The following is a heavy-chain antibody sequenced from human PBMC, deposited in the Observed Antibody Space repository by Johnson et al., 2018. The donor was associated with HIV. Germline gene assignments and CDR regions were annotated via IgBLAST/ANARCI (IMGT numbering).Heavy chain of an antibody. D-gene: IGHD5-18*01. CDR2: ISWNSGSI. Sequence: VQLVESGGGVVQPGGSLRLSCAASGFTFDDYAMHWVRQAPGKGLEWVSGISWNSGSIGYADSVKGRFTISRDNAKNSLYLQMNSLRVEDTALYYCAKDVNTYGVGGDDAFDIWGQGTMVTVSS. CDR3: AKDVNTYGVGGDDAFDI. CDR1: GFTFDDYA. V-gene: IGHV3-9*01. J-gene: IGHJ3*02.